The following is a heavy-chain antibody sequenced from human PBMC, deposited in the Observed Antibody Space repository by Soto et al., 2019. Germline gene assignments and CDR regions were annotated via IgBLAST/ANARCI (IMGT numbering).Heavy chain of an antibody. V-gene: IGHV4-34*01. CDR2: INHSGST. CDR3: ARPPKSGRAAAKSNGYWFDP. D-gene: IGHD2-2*01. J-gene: IGHJ5*02. CDR1: GGSFSGYY. Sequence: PSETLSLTCAVYGGSFSGYYWSWIRQPPGKGLEWIGEINHSGSTNYNPSLKSRVTISVDTSKNQFSLKLSSVTAADTAVYYCARPPKSGRAAAKSNGYWFDPWGQGTLVTVSS.